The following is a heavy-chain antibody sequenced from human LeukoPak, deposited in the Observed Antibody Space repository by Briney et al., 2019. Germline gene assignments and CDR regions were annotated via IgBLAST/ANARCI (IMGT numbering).Heavy chain of an antibody. V-gene: IGHV3-21*01. J-gene: IGHJ4*02. CDR1: GFTFNDHT. CDR3: ARAGIAAAEFDF. CDR2: ISTHGSYI. Sequence: PGGSLRLSCAASGFTFNDHTMNWVRRAPGKGLEWVSSISTHGSYIYYADSVKGRFTISRDNARNSLYLQMNSLRADDTSVYFCARAGIAAAEFDFWGQGTLVTVSS. D-gene: IGHD6-13*01.